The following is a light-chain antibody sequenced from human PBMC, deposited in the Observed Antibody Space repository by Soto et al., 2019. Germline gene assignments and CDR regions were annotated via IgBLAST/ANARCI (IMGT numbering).Light chain of an antibody. Sequence: EIVLTQSPATLSVSPGERATLSCRASQSVSSNLAWYQQKPCQAPRLLIYGASTRATGIPVRFSGSGSGTEFTLTISSLQSEDFAVYYCQQYNNWPQAFGQGTKVEIK. CDR1: QSVSSN. V-gene: IGKV3-15*01. CDR3: QQYNNWPQA. CDR2: GAS. J-gene: IGKJ1*01.